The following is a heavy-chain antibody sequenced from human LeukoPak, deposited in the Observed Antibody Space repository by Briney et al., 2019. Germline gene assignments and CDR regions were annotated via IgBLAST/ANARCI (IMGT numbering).Heavy chain of an antibody. CDR3: ARDLPGYSSGWYPFDY. Sequence: GASVKVSCKASGYTFTSYGISWVRQAPGQGLEWMGWISAYNGNTNYAQKLQGRVTMATDTSTSTAYMELRSLRSDDTAVYYCARDLPGYSSGWYPFDYWGQGTLVTVSS. D-gene: IGHD6-19*01. J-gene: IGHJ4*02. V-gene: IGHV1-18*01. CDR1: GYTFTSYG. CDR2: ISAYNGNT.